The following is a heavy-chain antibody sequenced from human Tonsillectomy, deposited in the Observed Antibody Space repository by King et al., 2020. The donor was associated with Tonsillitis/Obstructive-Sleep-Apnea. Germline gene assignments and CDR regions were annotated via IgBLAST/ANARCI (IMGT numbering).Heavy chain of an antibody. D-gene: IGHD1-26*01. J-gene: IGHJ5*02. CDR2: ISAYNGNT. V-gene: IGHV1-18*01. CDR3: ATSGSYRLITLNHWLDP. CDR1: GYTFTTYG. Sequence: QLVQSGAEVKKPGASVKVSCKASGYTFTTYGICWVRQAPGQGLEWMGWISAYNGNTNYAQKYQGRVTMTTDTSTSTAYMELRSLRSDDTAVYYCATSGSYRLITLNHWLDPWGPGTLVTVPS.